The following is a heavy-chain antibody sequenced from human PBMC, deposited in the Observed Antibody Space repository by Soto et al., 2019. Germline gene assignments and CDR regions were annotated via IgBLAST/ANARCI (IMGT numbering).Heavy chain of an antibody. CDR1: GGKFTSNT. J-gene: IGHJ4*02. CDR3: ARERITLLLY. Sequence: QVQLVQSGAEVKKPGSSVKVSCKASGGKFTSNTFSWVRQAPGQGLEWMGRIIPILDVAHYAQKFQGRVTITADKSTNTTYMELSSLTSGDTAIYYCARERITLLLYWGQGTLVIVSS. CDR2: IIPILDVA. V-gene: IGHV1-69*04. D-gene: IGHD1-20*01.